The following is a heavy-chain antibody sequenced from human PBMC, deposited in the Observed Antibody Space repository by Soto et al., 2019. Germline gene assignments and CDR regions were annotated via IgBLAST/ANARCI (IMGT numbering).Heavy chain of an antibody. V-gene: IGHV4-34*01. CDR1: GGSFSGYY. CDR2: VHHGGNT. CDR3: ARDHYGSGSYYYYYGMDV. D-gene: IGHD3-10*01. J-gene: IGHJ6*01. Sequence: SETLSLTCAVYGGSFSGYYWSWIRQPPGKGLEWIGEVHHGGNTNYNPSLKSRVTISVDTSKKQFSLTLSSVTAADTAVYYCARDHYGSGSYYYYYGMDVWGQGTTVIVSS.